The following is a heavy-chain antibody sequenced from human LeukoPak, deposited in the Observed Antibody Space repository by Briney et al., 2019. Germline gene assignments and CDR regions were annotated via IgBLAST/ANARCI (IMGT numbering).Heavy chain of an antibody. CDR2: ISSSGSTI. Sequence: QPGGSLRLSCAASGFTFSSYEMNWVRQAPGKGLEWVSYISSSGSTIYYADSVKGRFTISRDNAKNSLYLQMNSLRAEDTAVYYCARVRGAKAAFDIWGQGTMVTVFS. D-gene: IGHD1-26*01. J-gene: IGHJ3*02. CDR1: GFTFSSYE. V-gene: IGHV3-48*03. CDR3: ARVRGAKAAFDI.